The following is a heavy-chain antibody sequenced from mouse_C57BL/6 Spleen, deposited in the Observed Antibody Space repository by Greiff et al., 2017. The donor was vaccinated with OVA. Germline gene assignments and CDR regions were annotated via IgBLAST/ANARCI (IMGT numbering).Heavy chain of an antibody. Sequence: EVKLVESGGGLVQPGGSLKLSCAASGFTFSDYYMYWVRQTPEKRLEWVAYISNGGGSTYYPDTVKGRFTISRDNAKNTLYLQMSSLKSEDTAMYDCASPDYYGSSPAWFAYWGQGTLVTVSA. CDR3: ASPDYYGSSPAWFAY. CDR1: GFTFSDYY. J-gene: IGHJ3*01. V-gene: IGHV5-12*01. CDR2: ISNGGGST. D-gene: IGHD1-1*01.